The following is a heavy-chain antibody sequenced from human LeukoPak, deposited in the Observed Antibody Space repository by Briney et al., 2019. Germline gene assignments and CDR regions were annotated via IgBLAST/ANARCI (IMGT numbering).Heavy chain of an antibody. J-gene: IGHJ4*02. CDR1: GYTFTNYG. CDR3: ARDLIVGAISPFDY. Sequence: GASVKVSCKASGYTFTNYGINWVRQAPGQGLEWMGIINPSGGSTSYAQKFQGRVTMTRDTSTSTVYMELSSLRSEDTAVYYCARDLIVGAISPFDYWGQGTLVTVSS. D-gene: IGHD1-26*01. V-gene: IGHV1-46*01. CDR2: INPSGGST.